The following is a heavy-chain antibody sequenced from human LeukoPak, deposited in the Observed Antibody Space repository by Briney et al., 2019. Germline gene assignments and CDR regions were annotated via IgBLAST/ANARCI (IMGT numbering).Heavy chain of an antibody. Sequence: ASVKVSCKASGYSYSNYAISWVRQAPGQGLEWMGGMSAFSGYKEYAQKLQGRVTMTTDTSTSTAYMELRSLRSDDTAVYYCARDPFDGGVLERSGPSSHYYYMDVWGKGTTVTVSS. CDR1: GYSYSNYA. CDR3: ARDPFDGGVLERSGPSSHYYYMDV. J-gene: IGHJ6*03. V-gene: IGHV1-18*01. CDR2: MSAFSGYK. D-gene: IGHD3-3*01.